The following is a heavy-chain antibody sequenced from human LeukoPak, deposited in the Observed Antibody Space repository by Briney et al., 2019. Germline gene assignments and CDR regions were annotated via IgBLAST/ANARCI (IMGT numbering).Heavy chain of an antibody. D-gene: IGHD1-26*01. CDR1: GFTFSDYY. Sequence: GGSLRLSCAASGFTFSDYYMSWIRQAPGKGLEWVSYISSSGSTIYYADSVKGRFTISRDNAKNSLYLQMNSLRAEDTAVYYCARDGWELLATLQYYYYMDVWGKGTTVTVS. CDR3: ARDGWELLATLQYYYYMDV. J-gene: IGHJ6*03. CDR2: ISSSGSTI. V-gene: IGHV3-11*01.